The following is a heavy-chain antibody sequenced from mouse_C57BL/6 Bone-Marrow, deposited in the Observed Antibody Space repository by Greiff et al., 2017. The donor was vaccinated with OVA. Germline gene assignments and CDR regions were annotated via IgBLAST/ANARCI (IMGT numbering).Heavy chain of an antibody. V-gene: IGHV1-22*01. Sequence: EVQLQQSGPELVKPGASVKMSCKASGYTFTNYYMPWVKQSHGKSLEWIGYINPNNGGTSYNQKFKGKATLTVNKSSSTAYMELRSLTSEESAVYYCSRLILRRWFAYWGQGTLVTVSA. CDR2: INPNNGGT. D-gene: IGHD1-1*01. CDR3: SRLILRRWFAY. J-gene: IGHJ3*01. CDR1: GYTFTNYY.